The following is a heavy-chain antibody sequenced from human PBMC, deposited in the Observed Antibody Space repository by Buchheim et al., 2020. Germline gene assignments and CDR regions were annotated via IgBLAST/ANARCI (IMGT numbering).Heavy chain of an antibody. D-gene: IGHD6-19*01. Sequence: EVQLVESGGGLVKPGGSLRLSCAASGFAFSTYNMNWVRQTPGKRLEWVASISTSGTYIYYADSVKGRFTISRDNAKNSLYLQMNSLRAEDTAVYFCAKVAGEDYWGQGTL. CDR1: GFAFSTYN. CDR3: AKVAGEDY. CDR2: ISTSGTYI. J-gene: IGHJ4*02. V-gene: IGHV3-21*01.